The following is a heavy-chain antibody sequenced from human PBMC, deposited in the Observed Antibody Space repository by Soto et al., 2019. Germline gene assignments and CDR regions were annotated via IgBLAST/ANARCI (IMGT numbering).Heavy chain of an antibody. CDR1: GGSISSYY. Sequence: NPSETLSLTCTVSGGSISSYYWSWIRQPPGKGLEWIGYIYYSGSTNYNPSLKSRVTISVDTSKNQFSLKLSSVTAADTAVYYCARGEDYWDWFDPWGQGTLVTVSS. CDR3: ARGEDYWDWFDP. J-gene: IGHJ5*02. D-gene: IGHD2-8*02. V-gene: IGHV4-59*01. CDR2: IYYSGST.